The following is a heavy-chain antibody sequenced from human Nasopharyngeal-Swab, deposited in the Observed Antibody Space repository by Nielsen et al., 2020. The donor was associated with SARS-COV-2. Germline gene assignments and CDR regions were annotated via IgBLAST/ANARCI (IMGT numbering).Heavy chain of an antibody. CDR3: ARAGVDTSTGSSGGCFDY. CDR2: FYYSGST. CDR1: GGSISSSSSY. Sequence: GSLRLSCSVSGGSISSSSSYWGWIRQPPGRGLEWIGSFYYSGSTYSTPSLQSRVTISVDTSKNQFSLKLRSVTAADTAVYYCARAGVDTSTGSSGGCFDYWGQGALVTVSS. D-gene: IGHD3-9*01. V-gene: IGHV4-39*01. J-gene: IGHJ4*02.